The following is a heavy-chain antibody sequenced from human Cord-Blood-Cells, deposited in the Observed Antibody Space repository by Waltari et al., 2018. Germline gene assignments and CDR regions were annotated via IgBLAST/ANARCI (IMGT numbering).Heavy chain of an antibody. CDR2: IGWNSGSR. J-gene: IGHJ4*02. Sequence: EVQLVASGGGLVQPGRSLRLSCAASGFTFEDYAMHCDRQPPGKGLQWVSGIGWNSGSRGYADSVKGRFTISRDNAKNSLYLQMNILRAEDTALYYCAKDRRIAAAGTTADYWGQGTLVTVSS. D-gene: IGHD6-13*01. CDR3: AKDRRIAAAGTTADY. V-gene: IGHV3-9*01. CDR1: GFTFEDYA.